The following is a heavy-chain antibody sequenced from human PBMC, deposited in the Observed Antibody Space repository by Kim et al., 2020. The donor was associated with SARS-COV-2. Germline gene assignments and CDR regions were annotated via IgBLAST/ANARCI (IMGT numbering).Heavy chain of an antibody. Sequence: GGSLRLSCAASGFTVSSNYMSWVRQAPGKGLEWVSVIYRGGSTYYADSVTGRFTISRDTSKNTLYLQMNSLRAEDTAVYSCARDRGYSGYGSYSYYGLDV. CDR1: GFTVSSNY. V-gene: IGHV3-53*01. D-gene: IGHD5-12*01. J-gene: IGHJ6*01. CDR2: IYRGGST. CDR3: ARDRGYSGYGSYSYYGLDV.